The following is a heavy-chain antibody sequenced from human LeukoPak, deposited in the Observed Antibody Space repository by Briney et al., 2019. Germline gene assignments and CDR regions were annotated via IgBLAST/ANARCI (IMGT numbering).Heavy chain of an antibody. Sequence: ASVKVSCKASGYTFTGYYMHWVRQAPGQGLEWTGRINPNSGGTNYAQKFQGRVTMTRDTSISTAYMELSRLRSEDTAVYYCATETRELRYFDWLLYFDPWGQGTLVTVSS. CDR3: ATETRELRYFDWLLYFDP. CDR1: GYTFTGYY. J-gene: IGHJ5*02. V-gene: IGHV1-2*06. D-gene: IGHD3-9*01. CDR2: INPNSGGT.